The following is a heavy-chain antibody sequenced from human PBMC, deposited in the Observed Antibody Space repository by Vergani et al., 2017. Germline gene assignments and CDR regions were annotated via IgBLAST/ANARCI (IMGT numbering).Heavy chain of an antibody. V-gene: IGHV1-2*06. J-gene: IGHJ5*02. CDR1: GYTFTGYY. CDR2: INPNRGGT. Sequence: QVQLVQSGAEVKKPGASVKVSCKASGYTFTGYYIHWVRQAPGQGLEWMGRINPNRGGTNYAQKFQGRVTMTRDTSISTAYMEMSRRRSEDTAVYYCARPLGAPAVAGTDWFDPWGQGTQVTVSS. CDR3: ARPLGAPAVAGTDWFDP. D-gene: IGHD6-19*01.